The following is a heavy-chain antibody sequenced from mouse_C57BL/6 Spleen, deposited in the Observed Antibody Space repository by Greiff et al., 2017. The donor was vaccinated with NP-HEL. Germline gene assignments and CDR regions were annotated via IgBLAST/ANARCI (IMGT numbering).Heavy chain of an antibody. J-gene: IGHJ4*01. V-gene: IGHV3-6*01. CDR3: ARVGSRGVYYAMDY. CDR2: ISYDGSN. D-gene: IGHD1-1*01. CDR1: GYSITSGYY. Sequence: VQLQQSGPGLVKPSQSLSLTCSVTGYSITSGYYWNWIRQFPGNKLEWMGYISYDGSNNYNPSLKNRISITRDTSKNQFFLKLNSVTTEDTATYYCARVGSRGVYYAMDYWGQGTSVTVSS.